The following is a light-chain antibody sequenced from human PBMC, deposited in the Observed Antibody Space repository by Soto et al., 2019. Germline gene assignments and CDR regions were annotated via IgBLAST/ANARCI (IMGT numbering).Light chain of an antibody. J-gene: IGKJ1*01. V-gene: IGKV3-11*01. Sequence: ELVLTQSPGTLSLSPGERATLSCRASQSVSSYLAWYQQKPGQAPRLLIYDASNRATGIPARFSGSGSGTDLTLTISSLEPEAFAVDYCQQRSNWTFGQGTKVDIK. CDR2: DAS. CDR1: QSVSSY. CDR3: QQRSNWT.